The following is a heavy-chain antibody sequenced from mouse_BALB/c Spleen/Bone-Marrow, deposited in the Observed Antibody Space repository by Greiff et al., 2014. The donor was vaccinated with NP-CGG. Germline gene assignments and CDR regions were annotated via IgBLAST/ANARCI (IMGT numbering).Heavy chain of an antibody. CDR3: AREDFRYDSFDY. Sequence: VMLVESGPGLVAPSQSLSISCTVSGFSLISYGVHWVRQPPGKGLEWLGVIWAGGSTNYNSALMSRLSISKGNSKSQVFLKMNSLQTDDTAIYYCAREDFRYDSFDYWGQGTTLTVSS. V-gene: IGHV2-9*02. CDR2: IWAGGST. J-gene: IGHJ2*01. CDR1: GFSLISYG. D-gene: IGHD2-14*01.